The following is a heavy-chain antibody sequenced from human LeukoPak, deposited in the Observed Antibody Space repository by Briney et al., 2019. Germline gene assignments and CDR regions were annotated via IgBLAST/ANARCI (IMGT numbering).Heavy chain of an antibody. CDR1: DGAISSGGYY. CDR2: IYYSGST. V-gene: IGHV4-31*03. Sequence: SQTLSLTSTVSDGAISSGGYYWSLIRQHPGEGLEWSGDIYYSGSTYYNPSLKSRVTISVDTSKNQFSLKLSSVTAADTAVYYCARAPLPAAIPVFFGYWGQGTLVTVSS. D-gene: IGHD2-2*01. CDR3: ARAPLPAAIPVFFGY. J-gene: IGHJ4*02.